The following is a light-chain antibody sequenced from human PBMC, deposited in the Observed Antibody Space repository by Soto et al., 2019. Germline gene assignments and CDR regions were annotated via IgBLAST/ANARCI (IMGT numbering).Light chain of an antibody. V-gene: IGKV3-11*01. CDR1: QSVSRY. CDR2: DAS. CDR3: QQRSNWPPYT. J-gene: IGKJ2*01. Sequence: EIVLTQSPAPLSLSPGERATLSCRASQSVSRYLAWYQQKPGQAPRLLIYDASNRATGIPARFSGSGSGTAFTLTISSLEPEDFAVYYCQQRSNWPPYTFGQGTKLEI.